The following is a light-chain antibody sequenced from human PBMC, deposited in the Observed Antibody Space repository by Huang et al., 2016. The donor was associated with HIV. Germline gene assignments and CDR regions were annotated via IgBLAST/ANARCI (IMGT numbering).Light chain of an antibody. CDR3: QHYNNWPPWT. CDR2: GAS. V-gene: IGKV3D-15*01. J-gene: IGKJ1*01. CDR1: QGVSKN. Sequence: EIVMTQSPATLSVSPGERATLSCRASQGVSKNIAWYQRKPGQTPRLRIHGASTRATGIAAKFSGRGSGTDFTLTITSLQPEDSAVYYCQHYNNWPPWTFGPGTHVEI.